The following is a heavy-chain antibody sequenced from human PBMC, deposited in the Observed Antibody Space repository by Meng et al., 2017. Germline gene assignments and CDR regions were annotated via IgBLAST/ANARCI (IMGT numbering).Heavy chain of an antibody. D-gene: IGHD3-3*01. V-gene: IGHV4-34*01. Sequence: QVQRQQGGAGLLKPSETLSLTCSVYGGSFSGYYWSWIRQPPGKGLEWIGEINHSGSTNYNPSLKSRVTISVDTSKNQFSLKLSSVTAADTAVYYCARTRITIFGVVMTLFDYWGQGTLVTVSS. CDR2: INHSGST. J-gene: IGHJ4*02. CDR1: GGSFSGYY. CDR3: ARTRITIFGVVMTLFDY.